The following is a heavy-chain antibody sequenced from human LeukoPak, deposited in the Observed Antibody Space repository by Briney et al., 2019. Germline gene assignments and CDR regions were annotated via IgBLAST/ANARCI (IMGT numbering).Heavy chain of an antibody. J-gene: IGHJ5*02. Sequence: SETLSLTCTVSGVSISSYYWSWVRQPAGKGMEFIGCIYTSGSPNYHPSLNRRLPMSVHTSKNQFSLQLSSVTAADTAVYYCARGTDGDRFDPWRQGTLVTVSS. D-gene: IGHD4-17*01. CDR3: ARGTDGDRFDP. V-gene: IGHV4-4*07. CDR1: GVSISSYY. CDR2: IYTSGSP.